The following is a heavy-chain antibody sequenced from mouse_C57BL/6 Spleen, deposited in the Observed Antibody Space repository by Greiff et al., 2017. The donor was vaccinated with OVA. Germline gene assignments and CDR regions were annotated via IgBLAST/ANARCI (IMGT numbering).Heavy chain of an antibody. CDR3: ASGNYVGTFAY. CDR2: IYPGSGNT. D-gene: IGHD2-1*01. CDR1: GYTFTDYY. J-gene: IGHJ3*01. V-gene: IGHV1-76*01. Sequence: LVESGAELVRPGASVKLSCKASGYTFTDYYINWVKQRPGQGLEWIARIYPGSGNTYYNEKFKGKATLTAEKSSSTAYMQLSSLTSEDSAVYFCASGNYVGTFAYWGQGTLVTVSA.